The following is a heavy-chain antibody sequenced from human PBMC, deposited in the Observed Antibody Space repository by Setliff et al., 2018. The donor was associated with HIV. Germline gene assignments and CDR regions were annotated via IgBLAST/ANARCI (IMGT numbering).Heavy chain of an antibody. CDR1: GYMFIAYG. V-gene: IGHV3-15*01. CDR2: IKSKIDGETT. CDR3: IWSGSSGLYYFDH. Sequence: SCKTSGYMFIAYGMSWVRRAPGQGLEWLGRIKSKIDGETTDYAAPVKGRFTISRDDSKNTVYLHMNSLKTEDTAVYYCIWSGSSGLYYFDHWGQGTLVTVSS. D-gene: IGHD3-22*01. J-gene: IGHJ4*02.